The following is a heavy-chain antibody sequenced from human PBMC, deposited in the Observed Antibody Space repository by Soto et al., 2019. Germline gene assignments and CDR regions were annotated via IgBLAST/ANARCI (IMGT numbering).Heavy chain of an antibody. CDR3: ARRNASAWHGPPDY. D-gene: IGHD6-19*01. Sequence: QLHLQESGPGLVKPSETLSLICTGSGDSISSSGYYCGWIRPPPGKGLEWIGVIFYSGSTYYNPSLTSRVTISVDTSKNQLSLKLTSVTAADTAVYYCARRNASAWHGPPDYWGQGTLVTVSS. J-gene: IGHJ4*02. CDR2: IFYSGST. CDR1: GDSISSSGYY. V-gene: IGHV4-39*01.